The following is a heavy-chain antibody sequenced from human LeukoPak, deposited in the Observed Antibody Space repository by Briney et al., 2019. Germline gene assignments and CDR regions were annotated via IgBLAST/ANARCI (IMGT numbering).Heavy chain of an antibody. CDR1: GFTFSSYA. CDR2: ITNNGGTT. D-gene: IGHD1-26*01. CDR3: VRSHDIVGTTYFDC. V-gene: IGHV3-64D*09. Sequence: GGSLRLSCSASGFTFSSYAVHWVRQAPGKGLEYISSITNNGGTTYYTDSVKGRFTISRDNSKDTLYLQMSSLRAEDTATYYCVRSHDIVGTTYFDCWGQGTLVTVSS. J-gene: IGHJ4*02.